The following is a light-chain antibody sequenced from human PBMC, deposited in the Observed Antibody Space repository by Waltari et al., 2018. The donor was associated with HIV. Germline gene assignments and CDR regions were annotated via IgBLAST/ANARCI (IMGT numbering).Light chain of an antibody. CDR1: QSVSSSY. Sequence: EIVLTQYPGTLSLSPGERATLSCRASQSVSSSYLAWYQQKPGQAPRLLIYGASTRATGIPDRFSGSGSGTDFTLTISRLEPEDFAVYYCQQYGSSLIYTFGQGTKLEIK. CDR3: QQYGSSLIYT. V-gene: IGKV3-20*01. J-gene: IGKJ2*01. CDR2: GAS.